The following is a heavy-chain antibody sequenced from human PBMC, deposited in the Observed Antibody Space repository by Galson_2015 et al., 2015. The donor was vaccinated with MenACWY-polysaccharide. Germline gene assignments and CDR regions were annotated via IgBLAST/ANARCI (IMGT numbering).Heavy chain of an antibody. J-gene: IGHJ5*02. CDR3: AREPTKSGSFGWFDP. CDR1: GGSVSSDTDY. CDR2: MSYSGRA. V-gene: IGHV4-61*01. D-gene: IGHD1-26*01. Sequence: SEPLSLTCPVSGGSVSSDTDYWSWLRQPPGKGLEWIGYMSYSGRANQHPSLKSRVTISIDTTKNQISQRLTSVTAADTAMYYCAREPTKSGSFGWFDPGGQGTLVTVSP.